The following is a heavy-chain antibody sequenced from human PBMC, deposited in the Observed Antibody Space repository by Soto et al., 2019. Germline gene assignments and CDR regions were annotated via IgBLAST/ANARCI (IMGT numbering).Heavy chain of an antibody. J-gene: IGHJ3*02. CDR2: IYYSGST. D-gene: IGHD1-1*01. Sequence: QVQLQESGPGLVKPSETLSLTCTVSGGSISSNYWSWIRQPPGKGLEWIGYIYYSGSTNYNPSLKSRVTISVDTSKNQFSLKLSSVTAADTAVYYCARYNWGAMGAFDIWGQGTMVTVSS. CDR1: GGSISSNY. V-gene: IGHV4-59*01. CDR3: ARYNWGAMGAFDI.